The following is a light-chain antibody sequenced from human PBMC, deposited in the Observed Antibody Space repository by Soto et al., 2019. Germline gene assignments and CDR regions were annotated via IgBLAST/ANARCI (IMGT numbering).Light chain of an antibody. Sequence: QSVLTQPPSMSGAPGQRVSISCTGSSSNIGAGYDVHWYQQLPGTAPKLLIFGNKSRPSGVPDRFSGSKSGTSASLAITGLQAEDEADYYCQSYDNRLSGSIFGEGTKLTVL. CDR2: GNK. V-gene: IGLV1-40*01. J-gene: IGLJ2*01. CDR3: QSYDNRLSGSI. CDR1: SSNIGAGYD.